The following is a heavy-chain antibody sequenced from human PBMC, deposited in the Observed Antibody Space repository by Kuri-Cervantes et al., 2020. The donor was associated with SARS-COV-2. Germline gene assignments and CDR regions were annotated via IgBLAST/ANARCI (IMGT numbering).Heavy chain of an antibody. Sequence: GGSLRLSWVGSGFTFGDYAMSWVRQSPGKGLEWVSAISGSGSNTYYADSVKGRFIISRDNSKNTLYLQMDSLRADDTAVYFCARDKSYGFWREPFDYWGQGTPVTVSS. CDR2: ISGSGSNT. J-gene: IGHJ4*02. CDR3: ARDKSYGFWREPFDY. CDR1: GFTFGDYA. V-gene: IGHV3-23*01. D-gene: IGHD3/OR15-3a*01.